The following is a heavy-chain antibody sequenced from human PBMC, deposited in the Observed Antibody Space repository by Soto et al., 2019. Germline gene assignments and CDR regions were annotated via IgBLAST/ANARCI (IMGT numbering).Heavy chain of an antibody. V-gene: IGHV1-46*01. Sequence: ASVKVSCKASGDTFTSYYMHWVRQAPGQGLEWMGIINPSGDTSYAQKFQGRVTITADESTGTAYMDLSSLSSEDTAVYYCATERQDYGMEVWGQGTTVTVSS. J-gene: IGHJ6*02. CDR2: INPSGDT. CDR3: ATERQDYGMEV. D-gene: IGHD1-1*01. CDR1: GDTFTSYY.